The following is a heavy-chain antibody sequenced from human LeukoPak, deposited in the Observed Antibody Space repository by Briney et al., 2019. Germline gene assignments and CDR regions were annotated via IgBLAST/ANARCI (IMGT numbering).Heavy chain of an antibody. CDR2: IYYSGST. CDR3: ASVSRVSMVRGVIPPLGYYYYMDV. CDR1: GGSISSYY. D-gene: IGHD3-10*01. Sequence: ASETLSLTCTVSGGSISSYYWSWIRQPPGKGLEWIGYIYYSGSTNYNPSLKSRVTISVDTSKNQFSLKLSSVTAADTAVYYCASVSRVSMVRGVIPPLGYYYYMDVWGKGTTVTISS. J-gene: IGHJ6*03. V-gene: IGHV4-59*12.